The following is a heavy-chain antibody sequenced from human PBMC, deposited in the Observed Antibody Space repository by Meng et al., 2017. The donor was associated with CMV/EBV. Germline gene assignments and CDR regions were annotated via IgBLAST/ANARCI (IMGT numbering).Heavy chain of an antibody. CDR1: GFTFSSYA. J-gene: IGHJ1*01. Sequence: GGSLRLSCAASGFTFSSYAMHWVRQAPGKGLEWVAVISYDGSNKYYADSVKGRFTISRDNSKNTLYLQMNSLRAEDTAVYYCEKGSRHNIVVVPAPPEYFQHWGQGTLVTVSS. CDR3: EKGSRHNIVVVPAPPEYFQH. V-gene: IGHV3-30-3*01. CDR2: ISYDGSNK. D-gene: IGHD2-2*01.